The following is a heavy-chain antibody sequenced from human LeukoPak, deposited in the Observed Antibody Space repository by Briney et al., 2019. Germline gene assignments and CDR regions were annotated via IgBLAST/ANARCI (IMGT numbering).Heavy chain of an antibody. J-gene: IGHJ4*02. CDR3: ARDQSAAADY. D-gene: IGHD6-13*01. V-gene: IGHV1-2*02. CDR1: GYTFTAYY. Sequence: EASVKVSCKATGYTFTAYYLHWVRQAPGQGLEWMGWINPNSGGTNYAQKFQGRVTMTRDTSSITAYMELSRLRSDDTAVYYSARDQSAAADYWGQGTLVTVSS. CDR2: INPNSGGT.